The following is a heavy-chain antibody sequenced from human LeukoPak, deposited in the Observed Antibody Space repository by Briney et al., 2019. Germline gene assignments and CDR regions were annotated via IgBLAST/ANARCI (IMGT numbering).Heavy chain of an antibody. Sequence: ASVKVSCKASGYTFTGYYMHWVRLAPGQGLEWMGWINPNSGGTNYAQKFQGRVTMTRDTSISTAYMELSRLRSDDTAVYYCAREQLGSSDFDYWGQGTLVTVSS. J-gene: IGHJ4*02. CDR2: INPNSGGT. D-gene: IGHD6-6*01. CDR1: GYTFTGYY. V-gene: IGHV1-2*02. CDR3: AREQLGSSDFDY.